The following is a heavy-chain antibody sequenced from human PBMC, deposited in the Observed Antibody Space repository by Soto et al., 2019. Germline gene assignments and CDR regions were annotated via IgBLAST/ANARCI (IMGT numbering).Heavy chain of an antibody. Sequence: GGSLRLSCAASGFTFSSYAMSWVRQAPGKGLEWVSAISGSGGSTYYADSVKGRFTISRDNSKNTLYLQMNSLRAEDTAVYYCAKPARAYSGGGLWSGYPVDYWGQGTLVTVSS. CDR1: GFTFSSYA. D-gene: IGHD3-3*01. V-gene: IGHV3-23*01. CDR3: AKPARAYSGGGLWSGYPVDY. J-gene: IGHJ4*02. CDR2: ISGSGGST.